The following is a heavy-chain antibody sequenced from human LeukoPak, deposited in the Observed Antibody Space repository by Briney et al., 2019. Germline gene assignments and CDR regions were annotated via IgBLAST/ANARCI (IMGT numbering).Heavy chain of an antibody. Sequence: PSETLSLTCAVYGGSFSGYYWSWSRQPTGKGLEWIGEINHSGSTNYNPSLKSRVTISVDTSKNQFSLKLSSVTAADTAVYYCARDVGDSSGYSDYWGQGTLVTVSS. V-gene: IGHV4-34*01. CDR2: INHSGST. CDR1: GGSFSGYY. CDR3: ARDVGDSSGYSDY. D-gene: IGHD3-22*01. J-gene: IGHJ4*02.